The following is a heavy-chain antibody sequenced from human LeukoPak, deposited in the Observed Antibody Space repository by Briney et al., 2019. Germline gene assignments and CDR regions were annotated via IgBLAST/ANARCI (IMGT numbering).Heavy chain of an antibody. D-gene: IGHD3-10*01. Sequence: GRSLRLSCAASGVTVSSYGMHWVRQAPGKGLEWVADIWSDGTKKYYADSVRGRFTISRDTSENTVYLQMNSLGDEDTAVYYCARDSDASGRHWYFDLWGRGTLVTVSS. CDR2: IWSDGTKK. CDR1: GVTVSSYG. CDR3: ARDSDASGRHWYFDL. J-gene: IGHJ2*01. V-gene: IGHV3-33*01.